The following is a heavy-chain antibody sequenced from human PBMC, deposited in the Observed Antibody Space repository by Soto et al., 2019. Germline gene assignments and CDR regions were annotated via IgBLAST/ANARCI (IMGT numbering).Heavy chain of an antibody. CDR2: INHSGST. CDR1: GGSFSGYY. CDR3: ARTGGCSSTSCEGMDV. Sequence: SETLSLTCAVYGGSFSGYYWSWIRQPPGKGLEWIGEINHSGSTNYNPSLKSRVTISVDTSKNQFSLKLSSVTAADTAVYYCARTGGCSSTSCEGMDVWGQGTTVTVSS. J-gene: IGHJ6*02. V-gene: IGHV4-34*01. D-gene: IGHD2-2*01.